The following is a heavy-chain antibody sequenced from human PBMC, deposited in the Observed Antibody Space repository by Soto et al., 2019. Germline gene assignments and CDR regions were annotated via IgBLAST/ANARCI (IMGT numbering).Heavy chain of an antibody. CDR3: AAYDSSGWYWYFDL. D-gene: IGHD6-19*01. CDR1: GGSFSGYY. V-gene: IGHV4-34*01. CDR2: INHSGST. J-gene: IGHJ2*01. Sequence: QVQLQQWGAGLLKPSETLSLTCAVYGGSFSGYYWSWIRQPPGKGLEWIGEINHSGSTNYNPSLKSRVTISVDTSKNQFSLKLSFVTAADTAVYYCAAYDSSGWYWYFDLWGRGTLVTVSS.